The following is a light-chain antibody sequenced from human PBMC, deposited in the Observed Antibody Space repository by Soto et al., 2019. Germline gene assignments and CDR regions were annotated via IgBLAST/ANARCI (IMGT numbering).Light chain of an antibody. Sequence: QLVLTQPPSVSGAPGQRVTISCTGSSSNIGANYDVHWYQHRPGTAPKLLIFGNNNRPSGVPDRFSGSKSGTSASLAITGLQAEDEGDYYCQSYDSTLSARYVFGTGTKLNVL. J-gene: IGLJ1*01. CDR1: SSNIGANYD. CDR3: QSYDSTLSARYV. CDR2: GNN. V-gene: IGLV1-40*01.